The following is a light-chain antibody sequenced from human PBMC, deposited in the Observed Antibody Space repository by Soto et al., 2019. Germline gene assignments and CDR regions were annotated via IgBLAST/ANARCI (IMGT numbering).Light chain of an antibody. CDR1: QRVSSY. CDR3: QQRSNWPYT. V-gene: IGKV3-11*01. CDR2: DAS. Sequence: EIVLTQSPATLSLSPGERATLSCRASQRVSSYLACYQQKPGQAPRLLIYDASNRATGIPARFSGSGSGTAFALTISSLEPEDFAVYYCQQRSNWPYTFGQGNKLE. J-gene: IGKJ2*01.